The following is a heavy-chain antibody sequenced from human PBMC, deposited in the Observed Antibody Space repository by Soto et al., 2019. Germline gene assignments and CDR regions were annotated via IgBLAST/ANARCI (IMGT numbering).Heavy chain of an antibody. J-gene: IGHJ6*03. V-gene: IGHV3-21*01. CDR1: GFTFSSYS. D-gene: IGHD6-6*01. CDR3: AGGRERGYSSSPRTYYYYYYMDV. CDR2: ISSSSSYI. Sequence: GGSLRLSCAASGFTFSSYSMNWVRQAPGKGLEWVSSISSSSSYIYYADSVKGRFTISRDNAKNSLYLQMNSLRAEDTAVYYCAGGRERGYSSSPRTYYYYYYMDVWGKGTTVTVSS.